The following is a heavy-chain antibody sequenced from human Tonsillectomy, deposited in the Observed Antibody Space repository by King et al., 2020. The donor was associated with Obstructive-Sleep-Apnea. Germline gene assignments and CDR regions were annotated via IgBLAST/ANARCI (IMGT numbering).Heavy chain of an antibody. CDR1: GFTFSSYD. Sequence: VQLVESGGGLVQPGGSLRLSCVASGFTFSSYDMSWLRQVPGKGLEWVSSITRSGDATYYPDSVKGRFTISRDNSQNTLYLQINSLRAEDTAVYYCAKRDYSGDVAHPALDNWGQGTLVTVSS. D-gene: IGHD3-16*01. V-gene: IGHV3-23*04. J-gene: IGHJ4*02. CDR3: AKRDYSGDVAHPALDN. CDR2: ITRSGDAT.